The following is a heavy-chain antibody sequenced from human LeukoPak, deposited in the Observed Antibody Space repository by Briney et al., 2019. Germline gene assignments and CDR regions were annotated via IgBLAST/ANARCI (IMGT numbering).Heavy chain of an antibody. V-gene: IGHV3-30*02. CDR2: IRYDGSNK. Sequence: GGSLRLSCAASGFTFSSYGMHWVRQAPGKGLEWVAFIRYDGSNKYYADSVKGRFTISRDDSKNTLYLQMNSLRAEDTAVYYCAKHGRDYFDYWGQGTLVTVSS. CDR3: AKHGRDYFDY. D-gene: IGHD3-10*02. CDR1: GFTFSSYG. J-gene: IGHJ4*02.